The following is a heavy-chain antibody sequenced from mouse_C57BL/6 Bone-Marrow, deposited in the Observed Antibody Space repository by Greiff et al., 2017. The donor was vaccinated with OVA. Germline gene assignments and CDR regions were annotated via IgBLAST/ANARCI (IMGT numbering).Heavy chain of an antibody. CDR1: GYTFTEYT. CDR3: ARHEERGGGYLRYFDV. J-gene: IGHJ1*03. Sequence: VKLQESGAELVKPGASVKLSCKASGYTFTEYTIHWVKQRSGQGLEWIGWFYPGSGSIKYNERFKDKATLTADKSSSTVYMELSRLTSEDSAVYFCARHEERGGGYLRYFDVWGTGTTVTVSS. D-gene: IGHD3-1*01. V-gene: IGHV1-62-2*01. CDR2: FYPGSGSI.